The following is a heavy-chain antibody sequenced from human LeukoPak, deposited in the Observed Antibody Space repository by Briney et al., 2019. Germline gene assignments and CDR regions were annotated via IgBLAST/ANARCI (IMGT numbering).Heavy chain of an antibody. J-gene: IGHJ6*02. D-gene: IGHD4-23*01. V-gene: IGHV4-34*01. CDR2: INHSGST. Sequence: PSETLSLTCAVYGGSFSGYYWSWIRQPPGKGLEWIGEINHSGSTNYNPSLKSRATISVDTSKNQFSLKLSSVTAADTAVYYCAREVGKYYYYYGMDVWGQGTTVTVSS. CDR3: AREVGKYYYYYGMDV. CDR1: GGSFSGYY.